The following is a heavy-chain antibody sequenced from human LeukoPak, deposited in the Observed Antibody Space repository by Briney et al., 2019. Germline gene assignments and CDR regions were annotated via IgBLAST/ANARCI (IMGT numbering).Heavy chain of an antibody. CDR1: GGSISSHY. CDR2: IYYGGST. CDR3: ARGSGWHSY. V-gene: IGHV4-59*11. J-gene: IGHJ4*02. Sequence: SETLSLTCSVSGGSISSHYWSWIRQPPGKGLEWIGYIYYGGSTNYNPSLKSRVTISVDTSKNQFSLNLSSVTAADTAVYYCARGSGWHSYWGQGTLVTVSS. D-gene: IGHD6-19*01.